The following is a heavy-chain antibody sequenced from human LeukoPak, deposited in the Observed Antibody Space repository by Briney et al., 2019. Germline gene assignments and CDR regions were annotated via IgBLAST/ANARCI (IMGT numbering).Heavy chain of an antibody. CDR2: INPSGGST. CDR3: ARASFYCSSTSCYGYYYYYYMDV. Sequence: ASVTVSCKASGYTFTSYYMHWVRQAPGQGLEWMGLINPSGGSTSYAQKFQGRVTMTRDMSTSTVYMELSSLRSEDTAVYYCARASFYCSSTSCYGYYYYYYMDVWGKGTTVTISS. V-gene: IGHV1-46*01. D-gene: IGHD2-2*01. CDR1: GYTFTSYY. J-gene: IGHJ6*03.